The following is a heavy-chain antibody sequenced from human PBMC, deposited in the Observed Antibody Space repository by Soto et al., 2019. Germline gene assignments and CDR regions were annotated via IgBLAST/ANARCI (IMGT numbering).Heavy chain of an antibody. J-gene: IGHJ4*02. Sequence: SETLSLTCTVSGVSISSGDYYWSWIRQPPGKGLEWIGYIYYSENTYSNPSLKSRVAISVDTSKNQFSLYLNSVTAADTAVYYCARWVEVSLDYFDSWGQGTPVTVSS. V-gene: IGHV4-30-4*01. D-gene: IGHD2-15*01. CDR1: GVSISSGDYY. CDR3: ARWVEVSLDYFDS. CDR2: IYYSENT.